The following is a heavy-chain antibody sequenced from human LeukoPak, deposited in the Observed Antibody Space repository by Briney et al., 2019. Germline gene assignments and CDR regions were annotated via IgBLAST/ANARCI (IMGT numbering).Heavy chain of an antibody. CDR2: ISAYNGNT. Sequence: ASVKVSCKASGYTFTSYGISWVRQAPGQGLEWMEWISAYNGNTNYAQKLQGRVTMTTDTSTSTAYLELRSLRSDDTAVYYCARDQRALGGRFGVVSYWGQGTLVTVSS. J-gene: IGHJ4*02. D-gene: IGHD3-3*01. CDR1: GYTFTSYG. CDR3: ARDQRALGGRFGVVSY. V-gene: IGHV1-18*01.